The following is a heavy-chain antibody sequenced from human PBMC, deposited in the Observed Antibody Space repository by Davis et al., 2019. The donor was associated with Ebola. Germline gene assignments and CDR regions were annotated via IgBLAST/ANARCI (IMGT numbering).Heavy chain of an antibody. V-gene: IGHV4-61*01. J-gene: IGHJ6*03. CDR3: ARGLVVPVALLNHMDV. D-gene: IGHD2-21*01. Sequence: MPSETLSLTCTVSGASVSSGTYYWNWIRQPPGKGLEWIGYVHHSGITNFDPSLNRQITISLDTSKNQLSLEMSPVTPADTAMYYCARGLVVPVALLNHMDVWGEGTMVTVSS. CDR2: VHHSGIT. CDR1: GASVSSGTYY.